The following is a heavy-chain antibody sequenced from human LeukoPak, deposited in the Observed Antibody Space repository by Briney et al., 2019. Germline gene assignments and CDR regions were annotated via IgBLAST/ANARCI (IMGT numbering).Heavy chain of an antibody. D-gene: IGHD4-11*01. CDR1: GYTFTGYY. CDR3: ARGPSTTVTQGESSDFDY. Sequence: GASVKVSCKASGYTFTGYYMHWVRQAPGQGLEWMGWINPNSGGTNYAQKFQGRVTMTRDTSISTAYMELSRLRSDDTAVYYCARGPSTTVTQGESSDFDYWGQGTLVTVSS. J-gene: IGHJ4*02. V-gene: IGHV1-2*02. CDR2: INPNSGGT.